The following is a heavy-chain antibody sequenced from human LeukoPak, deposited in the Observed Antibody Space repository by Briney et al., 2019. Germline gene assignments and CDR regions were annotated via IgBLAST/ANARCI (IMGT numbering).Heavy chain of an antibody. CDR1: GYSFSIYG. Sequence: ASVQVSCKASGYSFSIYGITWARQAPGQGLEYLGWISASDGTTNYARKVQDRVTMTTDTSTSTAYLELRSEDTAVYYCARCGAAVTTHFSHWGQGTLVTVSS. J-gene: IGHJ4*02. CDR2: ISASDGTT. D-gene: IGHD4-17*01. V-gene: IGHV1-18*01. CDR3: ARCGAAVTTHFSH.